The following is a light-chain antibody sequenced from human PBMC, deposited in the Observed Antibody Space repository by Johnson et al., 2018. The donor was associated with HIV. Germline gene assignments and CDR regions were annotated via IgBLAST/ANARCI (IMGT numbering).Light chain of an antibody. CDR1: SSNIGKNY. J-gene: IGLJ1*01. V-gene: IGLV1-51*01. CDR3: GTWDSSLSALA. CDR2: DYD. Sequence: VLTQPPSVSAAPGQKVTISCSGSSSNIGKNYVSWYQLLPGTAPKLLIYDYDKRPSGIPDRFSGSKSGTSATLGITGLQTGDEADYYCGTWDSSLSALAFGTGTKVTVL.